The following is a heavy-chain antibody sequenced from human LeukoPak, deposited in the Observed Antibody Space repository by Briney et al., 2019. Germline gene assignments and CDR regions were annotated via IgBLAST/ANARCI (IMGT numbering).Heavy chain of an antibody. J-gene: IGHJ4*02. V-gene: IGHV4-59*12. CDR3: ARVELATIDHFDY. CDR1: GGSISNYY. D-gene: IGHD5-24*01. Sequence: SETLSLTCTVSGVSGGSISNYYWNWIRQPPGKGLEWIGYINYSGSTNYNPSLKSRVTMSVDTSKNQFSLKLTSVTAADTAVYYCARVELATIDHFDYWGQGILVTVSS. CDR2: INYSGST.